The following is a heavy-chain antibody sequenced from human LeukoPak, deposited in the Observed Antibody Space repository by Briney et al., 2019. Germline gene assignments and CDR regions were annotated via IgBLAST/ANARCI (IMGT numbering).Heavy chain of an antibody. CDR2: ISAYNGNT. CDR3: ARDGLSIVVVPAAPDY. Sequence: GASVKVSCKASGYTFTSYGISWVRQAPGQGLEWMGWISAYNGNTNYAQKLQGRLTMTTATSTSTAYMELRSLRSDDTAVYYCARDGLSIVVVPAAPDYWGQGTLVTVSS. D-gene: IGHD2-2*01. CDR1: GYTFTSYG. V-gene: IGHV1-18*01. J-gene: IGHJ4*02.